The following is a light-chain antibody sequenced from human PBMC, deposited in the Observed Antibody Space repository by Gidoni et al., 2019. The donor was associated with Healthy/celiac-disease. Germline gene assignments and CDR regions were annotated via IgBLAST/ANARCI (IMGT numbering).Light chain of an antibody. J-gene: IGKJ3*01. CDR3: QQYDNLPPL. CDR2: DAS. CDR1: QDISNY. V-gene: IGKV1-33*01. Sequence: DIHMTQSPSALSASVGDRVTITYQASQDISNYLNWYQQKPGKAPKLLIYDASNLETGVPSRFSGSGSGTDFTFTISSLQPEDIATYYCQQYDNLPPLFGPGTKVDIK.